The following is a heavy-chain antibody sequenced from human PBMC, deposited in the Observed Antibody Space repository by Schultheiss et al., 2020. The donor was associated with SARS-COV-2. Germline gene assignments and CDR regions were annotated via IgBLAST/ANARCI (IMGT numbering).Heavy chain of an antibody. CDR3: ARDLLPMTTVTRGSGFDY. Sequence: ASVKVSCKASGYTFTSYAMHWVRQAPGQRLEWMGWINAGNGNTKYSQKFQGRVTITRDTSASTAYMELSSLRSEDTAVYYCARDLLPMTTVTRGSGFDYWGQGTLVTVSS. CDR1: GYTFTSYA. V-gene: IGHV1-3*01. D-gene: IGHD4-17*01. CDR2: INAGNGNT. J-gene: IGHJ4*02.